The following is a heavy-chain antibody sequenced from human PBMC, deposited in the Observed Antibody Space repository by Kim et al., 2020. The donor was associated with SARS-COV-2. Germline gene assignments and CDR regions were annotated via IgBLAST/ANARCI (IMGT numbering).Heavy chain of an antibody. D-gene: IGHD6-13*01. V-gene: IGHV1-3*01. J-gene: IGHJ4*02. CDR3: ARDLRSSSWYLGY. Sequence: YSRKCQGRVTITRDTSASTDYMELSSLRSEDTAVYYCARDLRSSSWYLGYWGQGTLVTVSS.